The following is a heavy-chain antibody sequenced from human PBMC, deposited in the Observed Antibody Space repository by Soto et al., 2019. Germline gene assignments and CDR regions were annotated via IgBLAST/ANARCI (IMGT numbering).Heavy chain of an antibody. CDR1: GFTFQDRT. J-gene: IGHJ4*02. CDR3: AKEMGEWLPLDY. D-gene: IGHD3-3*01. V-gene: IGHV3-43*01. CDR2: ISWNSRNR. Sequence: GGSLRLSCGASGFTFQDRTMHWVRQAPGKGLEWVSLISWNSRNRFYADSVKGRFTISRDNSRNSLYLQMNSLRADDTAFYYCAKEMGEWLPLDYWGPGTQVTVSS.